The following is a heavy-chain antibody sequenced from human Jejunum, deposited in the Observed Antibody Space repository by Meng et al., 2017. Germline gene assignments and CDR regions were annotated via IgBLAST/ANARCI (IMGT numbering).Heavy chain of an antibody. J-gene: IGHJ4*02. CDR2: ANT. V-gene: IGHV4-61*08. Sequence: QVHLQGSGPGLVRPSETLSLICTVSGGSVGRAGYQWGWIRQPPGRGLEWIGYANTNYNPSLKRQVTISLDTSRNLFSLSLTSVTAADTAVYYCARDSMGSLDYWGQGILVTVSS. CDR3: ARDSMGSLDY. D-gene: IGHD1-26*01. CDR1: GGSVGRAGYQ.